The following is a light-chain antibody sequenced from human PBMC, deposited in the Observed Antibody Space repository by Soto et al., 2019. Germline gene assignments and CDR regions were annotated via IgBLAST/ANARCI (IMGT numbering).Light chain of an antibody. CDR3: QQTYNSPRT. Sequence: DLRMTHSQPPLLASVGDRLTITCRASQSVSGYLNWYQQRPGKAPKLLIYGASSLQSGMPSRFSGSASGTDFTLRISSLQPEDFATYYCQQTYNSPRTFGGGTKVDIK. J-gene: IGKJ4*01. V-gene: IGKV1-39*01. CDR2: GAS. CDR1: QSVSGY.